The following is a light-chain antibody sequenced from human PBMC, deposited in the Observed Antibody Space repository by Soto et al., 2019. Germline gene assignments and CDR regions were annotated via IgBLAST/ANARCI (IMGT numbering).Light chain of an antibody. Sequence: DLQMTQSPSSLSASVGARVTITCRASQDISKNLAWYQQIPGKAPKLLIFAASTLQSGVPSRFSASGSGTYFILTVGGLQPEDAATYYCQQTKGFPLTFGGGTKVEIK. CDR3: QQTKGFPLT. CDR2: AAS. J-gene: IGKJ4*01. CDR1: QDISKN. V-gene: IGKV1-12*01.